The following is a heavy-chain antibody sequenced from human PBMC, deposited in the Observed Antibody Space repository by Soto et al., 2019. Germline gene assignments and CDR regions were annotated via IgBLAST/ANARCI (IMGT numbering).Heavy chain of an antibody. Sequence: GGSLRLSCVGSGFTFSTYSINWVRQAPGKGLEWVSAISGSGGSTYYADSVKGRFTISRDNSKNTLYLQMNSLRAEDTAVYYCAKTAARIAADLFDYWGQGTLVTVSS. CDR3: AKTAARIAADLFDY. J-gene: IGHJ4*02. CDR2: ISGSGGST. CDR1: GFTFSTYS. V-gene: IGHV3-23*01. D-gene: IGHD6-13*01.